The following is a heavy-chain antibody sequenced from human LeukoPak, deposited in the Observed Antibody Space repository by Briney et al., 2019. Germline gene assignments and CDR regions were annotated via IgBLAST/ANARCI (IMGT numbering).Heavy chain of an antibody. CDR3: ARLPLAAAGQGG. J-gene: IGHJ4*02. V-gene: IGHV1-8*01. CDR2: MNPNSGNT. D-gene: IGHD6-13*01. CDR1: GYTFTSYD. Sequence: GASVKVSCKASGYTFTSYDINWVRQATGQGLEWMGWMNPNSGNTGYTQKFQGRVTMTRNTSISTAYMELSSLRSEDTAVYYCARLPLAAAGQGGWGQGTLVTVSS.